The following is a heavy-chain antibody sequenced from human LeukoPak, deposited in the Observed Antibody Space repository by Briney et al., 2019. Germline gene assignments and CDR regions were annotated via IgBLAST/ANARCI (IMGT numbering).Heavy chain of an antibody. J-gene: IGHJ1*01. CDR2: TASDGGDR. Sequence: GGSLRLSCVVSGFTFSRYYMGWVRQSPGKGLEWVAMTASDGGDRNYVDSVKGRFTIYRDNSKNTLYLQMNSLGAEDTAVYYCAFLIREPQHWGQGTLVTVSS. CDR1: GFTFSRYY. V-gene: IGHV3-7*01. D-gene: IGHD1-26*01. CDR3: AFLIREPQH.